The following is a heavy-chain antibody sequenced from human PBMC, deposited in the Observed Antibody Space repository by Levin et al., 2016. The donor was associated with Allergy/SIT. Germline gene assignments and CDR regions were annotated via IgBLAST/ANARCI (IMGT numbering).Heavy chain of an antibody. CDR3: AKDSTRTKVATNFDY. CDR1: GFTFSSYG. CDR2: IRYDGSNK. J-gene: IGHJ4*02. Sequence: GESLKISCAASGFTFSSYGMHWVRQAPGKGLEWVAFIRYDGSNKYYADSVKGRFTISRDNSKNTLYLQMNSLRAEDTAVYYCAKDSTRTKVATNFDYWGQGTLVTVSS. V-gene: IGHV3-30*02.